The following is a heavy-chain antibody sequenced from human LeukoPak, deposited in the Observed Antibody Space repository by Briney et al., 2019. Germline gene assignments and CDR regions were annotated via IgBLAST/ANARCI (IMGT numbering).Heavy chain of an antibody. D-gene: IGHD1-26*01. CDR1: GFTFSDYY. J-gene: IGHJ4*02. Sequence: GGSLRLSCAASGFTFSDYYMSWIRQAPGKGLEWVSYISSSGSTIYYADSVKGRFTISRDNAKNSLYLQMNILRAEDTAVYYCARSRMGATALYFDYWGQGTLVTVSS. CDR3: ARSRMGATALYFDY. CDR2: ISSSGSTI. V-gene: IGHV3-11*04.